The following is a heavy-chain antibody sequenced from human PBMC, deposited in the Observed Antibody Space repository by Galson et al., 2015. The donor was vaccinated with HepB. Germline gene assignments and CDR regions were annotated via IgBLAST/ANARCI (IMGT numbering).Heavy chain of an antibody. Sequence: SLRLSCAASGFTFDDYAMHWVRQAPGKGLEWVSGISWNSGSIGYADSVKGRFTISRDTAKNSLYLQMNSLRAEDTALYYCAKDIGRSYWYFDLWGRGTLVTVSS. V-gene: IGHV3-9*01. CDR1: GFTFDDYA. CDR3: AKDIGRSYWYFDL. J-gene: IGHJ2*01. CDR2: ISWNSGSI.